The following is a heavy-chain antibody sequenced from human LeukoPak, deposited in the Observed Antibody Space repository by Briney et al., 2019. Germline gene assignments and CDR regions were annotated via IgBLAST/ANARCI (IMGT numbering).Heavy chain of an antibody. V-gene: IGHV3-7*01. J-gene: IGHJ4*02. Sequence: GGSLRLSCAASGFTFSNYWMSWVRQAPGKGLEWVANIKQDGSEKYYVDSVKGRFTISRDNAKNSLYLQMNSLRAEDTAVYYCARASGIADPYYFDYWGQGTLVTVSS. D-gene: IGHD6-13*01. CDR2: IKQDGSEK. CDR1: GFTFSNYW. CDR3: ARASGIADPYYFDY.